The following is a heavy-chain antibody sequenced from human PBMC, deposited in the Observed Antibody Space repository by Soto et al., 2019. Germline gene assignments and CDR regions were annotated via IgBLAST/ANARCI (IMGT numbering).Heavy chain of an antibody. Sequence: QVQLEQSGAEVKKSGASVKVSCKASGYIFSTHGINWVRQAPGQGLEWMGWINPYNGKTNYAQKFQGRVTMTTETSRKKAYLELRSLRSDDTAVYYCARVQIVVVVGGTPADYWGQGTLVTVSS. J-gene: IGHJ4*02. CDR2: INPYNGKT. V-gene: IGHV1-18*01. CDR3: ARVQIVVVVGGTPADY. D-gene: IGHD2-15*01. CDR1: GYIFSTHG.